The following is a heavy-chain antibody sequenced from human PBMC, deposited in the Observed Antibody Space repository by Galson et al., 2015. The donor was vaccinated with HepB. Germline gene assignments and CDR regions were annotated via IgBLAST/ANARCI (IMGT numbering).Heavy chain of an antibody. J-gene: IGHJ6*03. CDR3: TTDLAYCSSTSCSYYYYMDV. Sequence: SLRLSCAASGFTFSNAWMSWVRQAPGKGLEWVGRIKSKTDGGTTDYAAPVKGRFTISRDDSKNTLYLRMNSLKTEDTAVYYCTTDLAYCSSTSCSYYYYMDVWGKGTTVTVSS. V-gene: IGHV3-15*01. D-gene: IGHD2-2*01. CDR2: IKSKTDGGTT. CDR1: GFTFSNAW.